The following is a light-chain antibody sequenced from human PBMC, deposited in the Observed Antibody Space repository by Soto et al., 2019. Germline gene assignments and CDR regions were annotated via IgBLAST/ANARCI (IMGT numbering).Light chain of an antibody. J-gene: IGLJ3*02. V-gene: IGLV2-14*01. Sequence: QSALTQPASVSWSPGQSITIACTGTNRDVGSYNLVSWYQQRPGEAPKLIISEVRNRPSGISYRFTGSKSGNTASLTISGLQAEDEADYYCSSYTTTSTLVFGGGTQLTVL. CDR2: EVR. CDR1: NRDVGSYNL. CDR3: SSYTTTSTLV.